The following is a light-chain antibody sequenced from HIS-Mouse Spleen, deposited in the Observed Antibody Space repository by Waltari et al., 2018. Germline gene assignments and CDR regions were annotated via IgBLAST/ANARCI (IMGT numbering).Light chain of an antibody. CDR1: SSDFGSYNR. J-gene: IGLJ1*01. V-gene: IGLV2-18*02. CDR3: SSYTSSSTV. Sequence: QSALTQPPSVSGSPGQSVTISFTGTSSDFGSYNRFSWYQQPPVTAPKLIIYEVSNRPSGVPDRFSGSKYGNTASLTISGLQAEDEADYYCSSYTSSSTVFGTGTKVTVL. CDR2: EVS.